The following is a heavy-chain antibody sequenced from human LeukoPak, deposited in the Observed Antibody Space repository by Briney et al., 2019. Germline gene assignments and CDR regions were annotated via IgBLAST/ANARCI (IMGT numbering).Heavy chain of an antibody. D-gene: IGHD1-26*01. Sequence: GRSLRLSCAASGFTFSSYAMHWVRQAPGKGLEWVAVISYDGSNKYYADSVKGRFTISRDNSKNTLYLQMNSLRAEDTAVYYCANSVQEWELPPYYFDYWGQGTLVTVSS. CDR1: GFTFSSYA. J-gene: IGHJ4*02. CDR3: ANSVQEWELPPYYFDY. V-gene: IGHV3-30-3*01. CDR2: ISYDGSNK.